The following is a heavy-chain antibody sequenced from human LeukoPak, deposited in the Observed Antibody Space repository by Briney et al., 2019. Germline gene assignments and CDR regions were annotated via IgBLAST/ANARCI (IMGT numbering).Heavy chain of an antibody. CDR3: ASLRIQGDWFDP. Sequence: SETRSLTCTVSGGSVSSSDYYWGWIRQPPGKGLEWIGNIYYSGTTYYNPSLKSRVTISIHTSKNQFSLKLSSVTAADTAVYYCASLRIQGDWFDPWGQGTLVTVSS. CDR1: GGSVSSSDYY. J-gene: IGHJ5*02. D-gene: IGHD1-1*01. CDR2: IYYSGTT. V-gene: IGHV4-39*01.